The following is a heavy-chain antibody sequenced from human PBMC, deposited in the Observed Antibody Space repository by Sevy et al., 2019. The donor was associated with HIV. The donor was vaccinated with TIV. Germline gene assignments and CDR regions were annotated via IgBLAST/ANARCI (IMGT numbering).Heavy chain of an antibody. Sequence: ASVKVSCKASGYTFTHYAVNWVRQAPGQGLEWMGWINTDTGNPTYAQGFTGRFVFSLDTSVSTAYLQISSLKAEDTAVYFSARDPGLLSYYYDAQYFQHWGQGTLVTVSS. CDR3: ARDPGLLSYYYDAQYFQH. CDR2: INTDTGNP. V-gene: IGHV7-4-1*02. D-gene: IGHD3-22*01. CDR1: GYTFTHYA. J-gene: IGHJ1*01.